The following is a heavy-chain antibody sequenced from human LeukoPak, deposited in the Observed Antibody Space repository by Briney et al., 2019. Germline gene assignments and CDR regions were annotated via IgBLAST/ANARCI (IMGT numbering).Heavy chain of an antibody. V-gene: IGHV3-21*01. CDR3: ATLVGAPGWAFDI. J-gene: IGHJ3*02. D-gene: IGHD1-26*01. CDR1: GFTFDDYA. CDR2: ISSDSTYI. Sequence: GGSLRLSCAASGFTFDDYAMSWVRQAPGKGLEWVSSISSDSTYIYYADSLMGRFTISRDNAKNSLYLQMNSLRAEDTAVYYCATLVGAPGWAFDIWGQGTMVTVSS.